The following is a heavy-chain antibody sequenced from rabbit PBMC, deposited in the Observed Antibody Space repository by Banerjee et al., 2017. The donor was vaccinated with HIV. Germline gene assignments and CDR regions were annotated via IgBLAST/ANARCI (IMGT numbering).Heavy chain of an antibody. Sequence: QQQLEESGGGLVKPGASLTLTCKASGFSLTDAYVMCWVRQAPGKGLEWIACIDIGGSGFTYFASWAKGRFTISKTSSTTVTLQMTSLTAADTATYFCARDTSSSFSSYGMDLWGPGTLVTVS. CDR2: IDIGGSGFT. D-gene: IGHD1-1*01. J-gene: IGHJ6*01. V-gene: IGHV1S45*01. CDR1: GFSLTDAYV. CDR3: ARDTSSSFSSYGMDL.